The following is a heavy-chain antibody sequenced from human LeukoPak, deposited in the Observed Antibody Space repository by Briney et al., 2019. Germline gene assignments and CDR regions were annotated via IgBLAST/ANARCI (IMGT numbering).Heavy chain of an antibody. CDR1: GFNFRDSC. CDR3: VRDFRSGDF. V-gene: IGHV3-74*01. CDR2: IRPGGTIR. Sequence: QAGGSLRLSCAASGFNFRDSCMHWVRQIPGKGLLWVSRIRPGGTIRNYADSVKGRFSISRDDARNMVFLEMHSLRVDDTAVYYCVRDFRSGDFWGQGILVTVSS. J-gene: IGHJ4*02.